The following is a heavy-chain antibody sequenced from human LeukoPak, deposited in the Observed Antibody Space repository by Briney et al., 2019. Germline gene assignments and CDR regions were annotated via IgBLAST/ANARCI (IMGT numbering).Heavy chain of an antibody. J-gene: IGHJ4*02. CDR2: ISSSVITI. CDR1: GFPFSDYS. V-gene: IGHV3-11*01. CDR3: ARGYGDYLPIVGAPDY. D-gene: IGHD1-26*01. Sequence: GGSLRLSCAASGFPFSDYSMSWIGQAPGKGLEGVSDISSSVITIYYADSVKGRVTISRDNAKNSLYLQMNSLRAEDTAVYYCARGYGDYLPIVGAPDYWGQGTLVTVSS.